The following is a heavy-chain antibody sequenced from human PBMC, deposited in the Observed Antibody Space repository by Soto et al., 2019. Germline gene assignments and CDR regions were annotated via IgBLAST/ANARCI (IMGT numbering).Heavy chain of an antibody. CDR1: GFTFIEHY. CDR2: IRNRANSCGT. D-gene: IGHD2-2*01. Sequence: EVQLVESGGGSVQPGGSLRLSCAASGFTFIEHYMDWVRQAPGKGLEWAGRIRNRANSCGTDYAAAVKGRFTISRDDSRNSLYLQMSSLRTEDTAVYYCVRVRVGASTRVFDYWGQGTLVTVSS. V-gene: IGHV3-72*01. CDR3: VRVRVGASTRVFDY. J-gene: IGHJ4*02.